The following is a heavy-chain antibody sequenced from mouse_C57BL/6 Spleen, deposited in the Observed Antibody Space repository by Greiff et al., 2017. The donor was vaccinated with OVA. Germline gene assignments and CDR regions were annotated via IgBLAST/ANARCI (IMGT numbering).Heavy chain of an antibody. J-gene: IGHJ2*01. D-gene: IGHD1-1*01. CDR2: IDPNSGGT. CDR1: GYTFTSYW. CDR3: AKASTTVVVFDY. V-gene: IGHV1-72*01. Sequence: QVQLQQSGAELVKPGASVKLSCKASGYTFTSYWMHWVKQRPGRGLEWIGRIDPNSGGTKYTEKFKSKATLTVDKPSSTAYMQLSSLTSEDSAVYYCAKASTTVVVFDYWGQGTTLTVSS.